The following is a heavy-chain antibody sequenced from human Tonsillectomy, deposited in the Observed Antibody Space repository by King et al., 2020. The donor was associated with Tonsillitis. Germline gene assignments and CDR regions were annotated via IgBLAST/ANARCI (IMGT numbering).Heavy chain of an antibody. CDR3: ARVSNTWYHYVDY. CDR2: IDPSDSYT. CDR1: GYSFTSYW. D-gene: IGHD6-13*01. Sequence: QLVQSGAEVEKPGESLRISCKASGYSFTSYWINWVRQMPGKGLEWMGRIDPSDSYTNYSPSFQGHVTISVDRSITTAYLRWSSLKASDTAMYYCARVSNTWYHYVDYWGQGTPVNVSS. V-gene: IGHV5-10-1*03. J-gene: IGHJ4*02.